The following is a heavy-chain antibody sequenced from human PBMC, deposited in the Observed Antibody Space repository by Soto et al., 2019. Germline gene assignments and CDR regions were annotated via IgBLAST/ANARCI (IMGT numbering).Heavy chain of an antibody. V-gene: IGHV3-23*01. J-gene: IGHJ6*02. CDR1: GFTFNSYA. D-gene: IGHD3-9*01. Sequence: EVQLLESGGGLVQPGGSLRLSCVASGFTFNSYAMTWVRQAPGQGLEWVSTVTGSGAYTFDADSVKGRFTISRDNSKDTLYQQMNSLRPEDTALYYCAKERYYDIFADSYYNYGMDVWGQGTPVTVSS. CDR2: VTGSGAYT. CDR3: AKERYYDIFADSYYNYGMDV.